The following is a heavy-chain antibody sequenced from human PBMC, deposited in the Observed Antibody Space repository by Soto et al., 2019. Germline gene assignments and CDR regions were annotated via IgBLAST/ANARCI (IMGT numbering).Heavy chain of an antibody. CDR2: IKQDGNER. CDR1: GFPFSNYW. D-gene: IGHD3-22*01. CDR3: ARVDLTVVDPDYYSYMDV. Sequence: PGGSLRLSCAGSGFPFSNYWMTWVRQAPGKGLEWLANIKQDGNERYYVDSVKGRFTISRDNARNSLYLQMHSLRAEDTAVYYCARVDLTVVDPDYYSYMDVWGKGTTVTVSS. J-gene: IGHJ6*03. V-gene: IGHV3-7*01.